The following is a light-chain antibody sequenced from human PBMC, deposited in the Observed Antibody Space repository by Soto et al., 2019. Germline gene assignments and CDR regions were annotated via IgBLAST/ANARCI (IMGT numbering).Light chain of an antibody. V-gene: IGKV1-39*01. CDR2: AAS. CDR3: QQSYSTPIT. CDR1: QSISFY. Sequence: DIQMTQSPSSLSASVGDRVTITCRASQSISFYLNWYQQKPGNAPKVLIYAASNLQTGVPSRFSGSGSGTDFTLTINSLQPEDFATYSCQQSYSTPITFGQGTRLEN. J-gene: IGKJ5*01.